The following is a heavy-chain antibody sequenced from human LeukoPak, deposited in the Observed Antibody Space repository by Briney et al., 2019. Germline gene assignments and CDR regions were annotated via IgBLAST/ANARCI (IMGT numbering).Heavy chain of an antibody. J-gene: IGHJ6*03. CDR2: ISGSGSTI. D-gene: IGHD3-22*01. V-gene: IGHV3-48*01. CDR1: GFTFSSYS. Sequence: PGGPLRLSCAASGFTFSSYSMNWVRQAPGQGLEWHSYISGSGSTIYYADSVKGRFTISRDNAKNSLYLQMNSLRAEDTAVYYCARADGYYYDTSGPLGYMDVWGIGTTVTVSS. CDR3: ARADGYYYDTSGPLGYMDV.